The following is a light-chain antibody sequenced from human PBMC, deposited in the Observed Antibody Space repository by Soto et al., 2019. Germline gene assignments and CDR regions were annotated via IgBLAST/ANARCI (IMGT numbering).Light chain of an antibody. Sequence: AIQLTQSPSSLSASVGDRVTITCRASQGISSALAWYQQKPGKAPKLLIYDASSLESGVASRFSGSGSGTDFALTISSLQPEDFAIYYCQQFNNFPRTFGQGRRLEIK. J-gene: IGKJ5*01. CDR1: QGISSA. CDR3: QQFNNFPRT. V-gene: IGKV1D-13*01. CDR2: DAS.